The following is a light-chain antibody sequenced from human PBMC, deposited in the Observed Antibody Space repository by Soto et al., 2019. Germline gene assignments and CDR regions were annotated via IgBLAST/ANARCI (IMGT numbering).Light chain of an antibody. CDR3: SSYTHSGTLVV. CDR1: TSDVGGYNY. J-gene: IGLJ1*01. CDR2: EVT. V-gene: IGLV2-14*01. Sequence: QSALTQPASVSGSPGQSITISCTGTTSDVGGYNYVSWYQQHPGKAPKVMIYEVTNRPSGVSNRFSGSKSGNPASLTISGLQAEDEADYYCSSYTHSGTLVVFGTGTKLTVL.